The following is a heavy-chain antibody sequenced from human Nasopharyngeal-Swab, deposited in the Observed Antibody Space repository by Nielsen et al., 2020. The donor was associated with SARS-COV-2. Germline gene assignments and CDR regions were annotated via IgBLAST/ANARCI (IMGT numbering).Heavy chain of an antibody. Sequence: WIRQPPGKGLERVSSISSSSSYIYYADSVKGRFTISRDNAKNSLYLQMNSLRAEDTAVYYCARAQNVLRFLEWTQPFDYWGQGTLVTVSS. V-gene: IGHV3-21*01. J-gene: IGHJ4*02. D-gene: IGHD3-3*01. CDR3: ARAQNVLRFLEWTQPFDY. CDR2: ISSSSSYI.